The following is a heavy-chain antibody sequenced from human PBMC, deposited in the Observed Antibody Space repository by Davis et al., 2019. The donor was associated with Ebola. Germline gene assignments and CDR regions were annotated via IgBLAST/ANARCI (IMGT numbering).Heavy chain of an antibody. D-gene: IGHD3-16*02. CDR2: ISGSGGST. CDR1: GSTFSSYA. CDR3: AKDYSKYDYIWGSYRPYYFDY. Sequence: GESLKISCAASGSTFSSYAMSWVRQAPGQGLEWVSAISGSGGSTYYADTVKGRFTISRYNSKNTLYMQMNSLRAEDTAVYYCAKDYSKYDYIWGSYRPYYFDYWGQGALVTVSS. J-gene: IGHJ4*02. V-gene: IGHV3-23*01.